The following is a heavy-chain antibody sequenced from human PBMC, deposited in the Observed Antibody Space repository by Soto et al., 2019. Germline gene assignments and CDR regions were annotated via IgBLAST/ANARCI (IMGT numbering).Heavy chain of an antibody. CDR3: ISHSPEDMIRT. CDR2: IRNKANSYAT. J-gene: IGHJ4*02. V-gene: IGHV3-73*01. D-gene: IGHD2-15*01. Sequence: GGSLRLSCAASGFTISGSSVHWVRQASGKGLEWVGRIRNKANSYATAYAASVRGRFTISRDDSKNTAFLQMNSLNTEDTAVYYCISHSPEDMIRTWGQGTLVTVSS. CDR1: GFTISGSS.